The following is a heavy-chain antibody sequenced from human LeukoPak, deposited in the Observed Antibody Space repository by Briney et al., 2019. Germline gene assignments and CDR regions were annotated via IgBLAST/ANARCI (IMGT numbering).Heavy chain of an antibody. D-gene: IGHD4-17*01. J-gene: IGHJ6*02. CDR2: IYSGGST. V-gene: IGHV3-66*01. CDR1: GFTVSSNY. CDR3: ARGPPHDYGDYAGLMDV. Sequence: GGFLRLSRAASGFTVSSNYMSWVRQAPGKGLEWVSVIYSGGSTYYADSVKGRFTISRDNSKNTLYLQMNSLRAEDTAVYYCARGPPHDYGDYAGLMDVWGQGTTVTVSS.